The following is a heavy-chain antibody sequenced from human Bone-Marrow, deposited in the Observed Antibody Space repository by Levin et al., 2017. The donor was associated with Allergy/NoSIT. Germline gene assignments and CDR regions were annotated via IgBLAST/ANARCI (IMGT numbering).Heavy chain of an antibody. CDR2: TYTSGST. CDR1: GGPISSGSYY. D-gene: IGHD5-12*01. CDR3: ARGRYSGYDSLFFFDY. J-gene: IGHJ4*02. V-gene: IGHV4-61*02. Sequence: SQTLSLPCTVSGGPISSGSYYWSWIRQPAGKGLEWIGRTYTSGSTNYNPSLKSRVTISVDTSKNQFSLKLSSVTVADTAVYFCARGRYSGYDSLFFFDYWGQGALVTVSS.